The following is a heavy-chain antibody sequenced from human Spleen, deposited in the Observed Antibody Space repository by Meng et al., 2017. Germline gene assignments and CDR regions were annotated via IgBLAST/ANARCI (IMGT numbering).Heavy chain of an antibody. D-gene: IGHD6-19*01. V-gene: IGHV1-2*02. CDR3: ARINDSSGWFRLHYFDY. J-gene: IGHJ4*02. Sequence: ASVKVSCKASGYTFTGYYMHWVRQAPGQGLEWMGWINPNSGGTNYAQKFQGRVTMTRDTSISTAYMELSRLRSDDTAVYYCARINDSSGWFRLHYFDYWGQGTLVTVSS. CDR1: GYTFTGYY. CDR2: INPNSGGT.